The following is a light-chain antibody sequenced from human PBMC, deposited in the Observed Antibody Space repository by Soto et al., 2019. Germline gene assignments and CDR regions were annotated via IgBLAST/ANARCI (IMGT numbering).Light chain of an antibody. J-gene: IGKJ4*01. CDR2: GAS. Sequence: EIVLTQSPGTLSLSPGARATLSCRASQSVTSNYLAWYQHKPGQAPRLLIYGASTRATGVPARFSGSGSGTEFTLTISSLQSEDFAVYYCQQYNYWVTFGGGTKVEIK. CDR3: QQYNYWVT. V-gene: IGKV3-15*01. CDR1: QSVTSN.